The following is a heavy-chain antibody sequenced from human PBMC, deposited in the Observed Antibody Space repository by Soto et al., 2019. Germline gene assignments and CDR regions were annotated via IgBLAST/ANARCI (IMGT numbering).Heavy chain of an antibody. V-gene: IGHV3-43D*04. D-gene: IGHD2-15*01. CDR3: AKCHPSGDYYYGMDV. CDR2: ISWDSGST. J-gene: IGHJ6*01. Sequence: PGGSLRLSCVFSVVTFRDYAMHCVRQAPGKGLEWLSLISWDSGSTFYAASVKGRFTISRDNSKNSLYLQMNSLRAEDTALYYCAKCHPSGDYYYGMDVWGQGTTVTVSS. CDR1: VVTFRDYA.